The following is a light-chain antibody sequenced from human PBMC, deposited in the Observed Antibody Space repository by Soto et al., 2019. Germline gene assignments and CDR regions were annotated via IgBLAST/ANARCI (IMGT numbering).Light chain of an antibody. CDR1: SSDVGGYNY. CDR2: DVS. J-gene: IGLJ1*01. V-gene: IGLV2-14*01. CDR3: SSYTSSSTLGV. Sequence: QSVLTQPASVYGSPGGSITISCTGTSSDVGGYNYVSWYQQHPGKAPKLMIYDVSNRPSGVSNRFSGSKSGNTASLTISGLQAEDEADYYCSSYTSSSTLGVFGTGTKVTVL.